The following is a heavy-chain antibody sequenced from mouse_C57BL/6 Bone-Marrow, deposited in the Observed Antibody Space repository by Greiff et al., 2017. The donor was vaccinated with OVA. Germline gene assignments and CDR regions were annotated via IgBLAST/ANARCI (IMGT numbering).Heavy chain of an antibody. CDR1: GYTFTDYN. J-gene: IGHJ1*03. CDR2: INPNNGGT. Sequence: EVQLQQSGPELVKPGASVKMSCKASGYTFTDYNMHWVKQSHGKSLEWIGYINPNNGGTSYNQKFKGKATLTVNKSSSTAYMELRSLTSEDSAVYYFARGEGFRIDYADWYFDVWGTGTTVTVSS. V-gene: IGHV1-22*01. CDR3: ARGEGFRIDYADWYFDV. D-gene: IGHD2-4*01.